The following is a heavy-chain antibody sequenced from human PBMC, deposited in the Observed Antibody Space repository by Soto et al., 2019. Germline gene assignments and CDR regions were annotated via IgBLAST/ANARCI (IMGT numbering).Heavy chain of an antibody. CDR3: ARSSTTYYSKTSHYWPDKELDI. CDR1: GDTFSSHA. J-gene: IGHJ4*02. CDR2: IIPIFDAR. V-gene: IGHV1-69*06. D-gene: IGHD2-8*01. Sequence: ASVKVSCKASGDTFSSHALSWVRQAPGQGLEWMGGIIPIFDARTYAQKFQGRVTISADKSTKTGYMELSSLTSEDTAVYYCARSSTTYYSKTSHYWPDKELDIWGQGTPVTVSS.